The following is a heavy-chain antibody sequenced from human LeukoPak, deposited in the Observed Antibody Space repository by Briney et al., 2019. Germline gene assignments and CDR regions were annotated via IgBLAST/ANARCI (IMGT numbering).Heavy chain of an antibody. Sequence: SETLSLTCTVSGGSISSYYWSWIRQPPGKGLEWVGSIYYTGSTNYNPSLKSRVTVSVDTSRNQFSLKLKLSSVTVADTAVYYCARDLPRAAAGPHRWFDPWGQGTLVTVSS. CDR3: ARDLPRAAAGPHRWFDP. CDR1: GGSISSYY. CDR2: IYYTGST. V-gene: IGHV4-59*01. J-gene: IGHJ5*02. D-gene: IGHD6-13*01.